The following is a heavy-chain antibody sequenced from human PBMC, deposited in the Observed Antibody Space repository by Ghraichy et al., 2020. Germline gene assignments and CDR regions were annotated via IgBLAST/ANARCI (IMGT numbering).Heavy chain of an antibody. V-gene: IGHV1-8*01. D-gene: IGHD2-8*01. Sequence: ASVKVSCKASGYTFTSYDINWVRQATGQGLEWMGWMNPNRGNTGYAQKFQGRVTMTRHTSISTAYMELSSLRSEDTAVYYCARSAPRQWGRRGLHEGFDPWGHGTLVTVSS. J-gene: IGHJ5*02. CDR3: ARSAPRQWGRRGLHEGFDP. CDR1: GYTFTSYD. CDR2: MNPNRGNT.